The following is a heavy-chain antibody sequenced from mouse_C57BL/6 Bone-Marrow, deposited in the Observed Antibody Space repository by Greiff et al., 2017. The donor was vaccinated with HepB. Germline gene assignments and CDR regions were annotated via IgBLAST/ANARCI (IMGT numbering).Heavy chain of an antibody. Sequence: EVKLMESGGGLVQPGGSLKLSCAASGFTFSDYYMYWVRQTPEKRLEWVAYISNGGGSTYYPDTVKGRFTISRDNAKNTLYLQMSRLKSEDTAMYYCARHTAGAYWGQGTLVTVSA. D-gene: IGHD1-2*01. J-gene: IGHJ3*01. CDR2: ISNGGGST. CDR1: GFTFSDYY. CDR3: ARHTAGAY. V-gene: IGHV5-12*01.